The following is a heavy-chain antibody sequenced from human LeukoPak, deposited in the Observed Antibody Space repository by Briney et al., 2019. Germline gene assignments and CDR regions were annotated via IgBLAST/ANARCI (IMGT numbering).Heavy chain of an antibody. Sequence: SVKVSCKASGGTFSSYAISWVRQAPGQGLEWMGGIVPIFGTANYAQKFQGRVTITADESTSTAYMELSSLRSEDTAVYYCARDGSSGYTNLDYWGQGTLVTVSS. D-gene: IGHD3-22*01. J-gene: IGHJ4*02. CDR1: GGTFSSYA. CDR2: IVPIFGTA. V-gene: IGHV1-69*01. CDR3: ARDGSSGYTNLDY.